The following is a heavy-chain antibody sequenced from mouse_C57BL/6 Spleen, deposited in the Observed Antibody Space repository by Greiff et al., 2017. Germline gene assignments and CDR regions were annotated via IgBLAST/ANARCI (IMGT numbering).Heavy chain of an antibody. Sequence: EVQLQQSGPELVKPGASVKMSCEASGYTFTDYNMHWVKQSPGKSLEWIGTINPKNGGTSYNQKFKGKVTFTVNKSSSTAYMELRSLTSEDSAVYYCARLGRLAYYDYGDWGQGTTLTVSS. CDR1: GYTFTDYN. D-gene: IGHD2-4*01. V-gene: IGHV1-22*01. J-gene: IGHJ2*01. CDR3: ARLGRLAYYDYGD. CDR2: INPKNGGT.